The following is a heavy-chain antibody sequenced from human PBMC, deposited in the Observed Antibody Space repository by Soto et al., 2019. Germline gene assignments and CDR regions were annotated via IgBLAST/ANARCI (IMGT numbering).Heavy chain of an antibody. CDR2: ISGSGGRT. CDR3: AHSSGWYRSAEYFQH. D-gene: IGHD6-13*01. J-gene: IGHJ1*01. Sequence: PGGFLRLSCAASGVTFSSYARSWVRQAPGKGLEWVSAISGSGGRTYYADTVKGRFTISRENSKITLYLQQTSQRAEDTAVYYCAHSSGWYRSAEYFQHWGQGTLVTVSS. V-gene: IGHV3-23*01. CDR1: GVTFSSYA.